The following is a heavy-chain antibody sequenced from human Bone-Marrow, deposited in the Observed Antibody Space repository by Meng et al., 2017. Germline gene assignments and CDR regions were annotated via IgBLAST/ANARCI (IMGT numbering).Heavy chain of an antibody. CDR3: ARGGYCSGGSCN. Sequence: QVQLQQWCAGLLKPSETLSLTCAVYGGSFSGYYWSWIRQPPGKWLEWIGEIKHNGSTNYNPSLKSRITISVDTSKNQFSLKLSSVTAADTAVYYCARGGYCSGGSCNWGKGTLVTVSS. V-gene: IGHV4-34*01. J-gene: IGHJ4*02. D-gene: IGHD2-15*01. CDR2: IKHNGST. CDR1: GGSFSGYY.